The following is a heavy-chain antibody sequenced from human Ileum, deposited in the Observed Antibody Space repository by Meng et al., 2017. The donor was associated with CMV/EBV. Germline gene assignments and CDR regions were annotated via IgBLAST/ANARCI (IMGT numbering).Heavy chain of an antibody. V-gene: IGHV3-33*06. CDR1: GFIFSGYG. J-gene: IGHJ4*02. CDR3: VKERHDY. Sequence: SLRLSCAASGFIFSGYGMHWVRQAPGKRLGWVSVIWYHGNNKYYVDSVKGRFTISRDNSRNTLYLEMNNLRPEDTAVYYCVKERHDYWGQGTLVTVSS. CDR2: IWYHGNNK.